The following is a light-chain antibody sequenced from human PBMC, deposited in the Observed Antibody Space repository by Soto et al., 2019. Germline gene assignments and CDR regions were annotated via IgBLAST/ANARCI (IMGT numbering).Light chain of an antibody. V-gene: IGKV1-9*01. Sequence: IQLTQSPSSLSASVGDSVTITCRASQGISRYLAWYQQKPGRAPKLLISAASTLQSGVPSRFSGSGSGTDFTLSISSLQPEDFATYFCEQSNSAPLTFPLTFGGGTKVDI. J-gene: IGKJ4*01. CDR2: AAS. CDR3: EQSNSAPLTFPLT. CDR1: QGISRY.